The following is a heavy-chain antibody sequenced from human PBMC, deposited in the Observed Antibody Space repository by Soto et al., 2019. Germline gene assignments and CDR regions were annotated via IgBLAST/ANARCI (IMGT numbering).Heavy chain of an antibody. D-gene: IGHD2-15*01. Sequence: GSLRLSCAASGLNFEKCSMNWVRQPPGKGPEWLASISPSSTYIRYADSAKGRFTISRDNARNSLSLQMMNLRADDTAIYYCATDTGDIEVVPATTWGQGTLVTAPQ. CDR1: GLNFEKCS. V-gene: IGHV3-21*04. J-gene: IGHJ4*02. CDR3: ATDTGDIEVVPATT. CDR2: ISPSSTYI.